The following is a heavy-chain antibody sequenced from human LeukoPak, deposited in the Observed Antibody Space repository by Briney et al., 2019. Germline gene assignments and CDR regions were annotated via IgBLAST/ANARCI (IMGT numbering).Heavy chain of an antibody. CDR3: ARESMIVVVTDNWFDP. J-gene: IGHJ5*02. CDR2: INPSGGST. D-gene: IGHD3-22*01. CDR1: GYTFTSYY. V-gene: IGHV1-46*01. Sequence: GASVKVSCKASGYTFTSYYMHWVRQAPGQGLEWMGIINPSGGSTSYAQKFQGRVTMTRDMSTSTVYMELSSLRSEDTAVYYCARESMIVVVTDNWFDPWGQGTLVTVSS.